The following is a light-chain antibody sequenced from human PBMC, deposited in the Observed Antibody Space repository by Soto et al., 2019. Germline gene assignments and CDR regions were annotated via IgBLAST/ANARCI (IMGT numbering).Light chain of an antibody. CDR3: QQYNNWPPWT. Sequence: EIVLTQSPSTLSLSPGERATLSCRASQYVSSFLAWYQQKAGQAPRLLIYDASHRATGIPDRFSGSGSGTEFTLTISSLYSEDFAVYYCQQYNNWPPWTFGQGTKVDIK. CDR1: QYVSSF. J-gene: IGKJ1*01. V-gene: IGKV3-11*01. CDR2: DAS.